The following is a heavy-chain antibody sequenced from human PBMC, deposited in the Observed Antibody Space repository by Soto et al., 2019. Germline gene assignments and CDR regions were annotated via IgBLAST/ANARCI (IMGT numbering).Heavy chain of an antibody. D-gene: IGHD3-10*01. J-gene: IGHJ4*02. CDR2: ISSSSSTI. CDR3: ARGVATAVRGVIGY. V-gene: IGHV3-48*01. Sequence: EVQLVESGGGLVQPGGSLRLSCAASGFTFSSYSMNWVRQAPGKGLEWVSYISSSSSTIYYADSVKGRFTISRDNAKNSLYRQMNSLRAEDTAVYYCARGVATAVRGVIGYWGQGTLVTVSS. CDR1: GFTFSSYS.